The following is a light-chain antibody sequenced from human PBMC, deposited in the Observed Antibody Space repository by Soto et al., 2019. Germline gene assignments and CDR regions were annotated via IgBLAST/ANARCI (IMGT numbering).Light chain of an antibody. CDR3: QQYNSYPT. CDR1: QSISSW. Sequence: DIQMTQSPSTLSASVGDRVTITCRASQSISSWLAWYQQKPGEAPKLLIYKASSLESGVPSRFSGSGSGTEFTLTISSLQPDDFATYYCQQYNSYPTFGQGTKVEI. J-gene: IGKJ1*01. V-gene: IGKV1-5*03. CDR2: KAS.